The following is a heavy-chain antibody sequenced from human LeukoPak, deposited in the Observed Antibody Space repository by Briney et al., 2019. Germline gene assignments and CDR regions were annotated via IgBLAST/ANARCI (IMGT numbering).Heavy chain of an antibody. V-gene: IGHV5-51*01. D-gene: IGHD3-10*01. CDR2: IYPGDSDA. CDR3: ARHLAMIRGVISHFDY. Sequence: GESLKISCKGSGYRFTNYWIGWARQMPGKGLEWMGIIYPGDSDARYSPSFQGQVTFSADKSISTAYLQWSSLKASDTAVYYCARHLAMIRGVISHFDYWGQGTLVTVSS. J-gene: IGHJ4*02. CDR1: GYRFTNYW.